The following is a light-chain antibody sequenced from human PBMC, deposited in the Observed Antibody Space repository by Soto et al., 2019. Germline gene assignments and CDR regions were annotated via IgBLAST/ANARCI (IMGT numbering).Light chain of an antibody. CDR2: DVS. CDR1: SSDVGSYNS. J-gene: IGLJ1*01. Sequence: QSVLAQPASVSGSPGQSLAISCTGTSSDVGSYNSVSWYQQYPGKAPTLMIHDVSNRPSGVSDRFSGSKSGNTASLTISGLQAEDEADYYCSSFTSSSSYGFGSGNKVTVL. V-gene: IGLV2-14*03. CDR3: SSFTSSSSYG.